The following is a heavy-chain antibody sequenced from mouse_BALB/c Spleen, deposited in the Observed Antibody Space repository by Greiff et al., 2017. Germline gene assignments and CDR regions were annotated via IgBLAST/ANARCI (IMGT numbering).Heavy chain of an antibody. Sequence: QVQLKESGAELMKPGASVKISCKATGYTFSSYWIEWVKQRPGHGLEWIGEILPGSGSTNYNEKFKGKATFTADTSSNTAYMQLSSLTSEDSAVYYCARYDGYWAYWGQGTLVTVSA. J-gene: IGHJ3*01. CDR2: ILPGSGST. CDR3: ARYDGYWAY. V-gene: IGHV1-9*01. D-gene: IGHD2-3*01. CDR1: GYTFSSYW.